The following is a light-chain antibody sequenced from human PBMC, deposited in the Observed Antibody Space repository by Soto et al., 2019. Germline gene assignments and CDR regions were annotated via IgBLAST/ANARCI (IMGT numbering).Light chain of an antibody. CDR1: SSDIGAYKF. CDR2: EVS. J-gene: IGLJ2*01. Sequence: QSALTQPPSASGSPGQSVAISCTGTSSDIGAYKFVSWYQQHPGKAPKLIIYEVSIRPSGVPDRFSGSKSGNTASLTVSGLLAEDEADYYCSLYAGSNNVVFGGGTKVTV. CDR3: SLYAGSNNVV. V-gene: IGLV2-8*01.